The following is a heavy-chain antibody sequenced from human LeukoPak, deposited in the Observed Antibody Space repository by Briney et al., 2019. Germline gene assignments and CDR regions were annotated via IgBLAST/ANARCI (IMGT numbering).Heavy chain of an antibody. D-gene: IGHD3-3*01. CDR3: ATLIDDNDFWSPSDI. CDR2: IHSSGNR. CDR1: GDSITRSSYY. V-gene: IGHV4-39*07. Sequence: SETLSLTCTVSGDSITRSSYYWGWIRQPPGKGLEWIGSIHSSGNRYDNPSLKTRVSISVDTSKNQFSLKLTSVTAADAAVYYCATLIDDNDFWSPSDIWGQGTVVTVSS. J-gene: IGHJ3*02.